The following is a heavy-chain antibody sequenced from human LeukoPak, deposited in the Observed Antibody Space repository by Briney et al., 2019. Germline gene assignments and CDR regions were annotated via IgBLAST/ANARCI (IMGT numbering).Heavy chain of an antibody. J-gene: IGHJ3*02. D-gene: IGHD1-26*01. CDR3: ARAQSGIVGAHLVAFDI. V-gene: IGHV4-34*01. CDR1: GGSFSGYY. CDR2: IYYSGST. Sequence: ASETLSLTCAVYGGSFSGYYWSWIRQPPGKGLEWIGSIYYSGSTYYNPSLKSRVTISVDTSKNQFSLKLSSVTAADTAVYYCARAQSGIVGAHLVAFDIWGQGTMVTVSS.